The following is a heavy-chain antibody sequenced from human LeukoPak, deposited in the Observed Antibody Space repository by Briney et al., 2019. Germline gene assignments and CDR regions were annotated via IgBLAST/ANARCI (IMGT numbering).Heavy chain of an antibody. D-gene: IGHD3-3*01. V-gene: IGHV4-39*01. CDR3: ATPTIFGVAIDY. J-gene: IGHJ4*02. CDR2: IYYSGST. CDR1: GGSISSSSYY. Sequence: PSETLSLTCTVSGGSISSSSYYWGWIRQPPGKGLEWIGSIYYSGSTYYNPSLKSRVTISVDTSKNQFSLKLSSVTAADTAVNYCATPTIFGVAIDYWGQGTLVTVSS.